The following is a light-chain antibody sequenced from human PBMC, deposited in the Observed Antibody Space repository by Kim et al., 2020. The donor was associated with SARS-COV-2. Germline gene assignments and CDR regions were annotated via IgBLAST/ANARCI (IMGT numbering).Light chain of an antibody. Sequence: SYELTQPPSVSVATGKTARITCGGNNIGSKSVNWYQQKPGQAPVLVIYYDSDRPSGIPERFSGSNSGNTATLTISRVEAGDEADYYCQVWDSSSDHSVFG. CDR2: YDS. CDR3: QVWDSSSDHSV. CDR1: NIGSKS. J-gene: IGLJ6*01. V-gene: IGLV3-21*04.